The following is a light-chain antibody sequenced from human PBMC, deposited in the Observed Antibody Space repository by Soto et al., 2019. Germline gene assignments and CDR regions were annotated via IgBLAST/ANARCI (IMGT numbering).Light chain of an antibody. CDR2: GVK. V-gene: IGLV2-14*01. CDR1: GRDIGAYDY. J-gene: IGLJ1*01. CDR3: SSYTTSYFYV. Sequence: QSVLTQPASVSGSPGQSITISCTESGRDIGAYDYVSWYQQHPGKAPKLLIYGVKNRPSGVSYRFSASKSAFTASLTISGLQAEDEAHYYCSSYTTSYFYVFGRGTKVTVL.